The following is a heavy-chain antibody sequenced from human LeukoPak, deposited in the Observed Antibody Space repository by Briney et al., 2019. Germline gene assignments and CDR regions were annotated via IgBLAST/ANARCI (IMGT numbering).Heavy chain of an antibody. J-gene: IGHJ4*02. CDR2: IYTSGST. V-gene: IGHV4-4*07. D-gene: IGHD6-19*01. CDR1: GGSISSYY. Sequence: SETLSLTCTVSGGSISSYYWSWIRQPAGKGLEWIGRIYTSGSTNYNPSLKSRVTMSLDTSKNQFSLKLSSVTAADTAVCYCARAETNPRDTSGWYGNYFDYWGQGTLVTVSS. CDR3: ARAETNPRDTSGWYGNYFDY.